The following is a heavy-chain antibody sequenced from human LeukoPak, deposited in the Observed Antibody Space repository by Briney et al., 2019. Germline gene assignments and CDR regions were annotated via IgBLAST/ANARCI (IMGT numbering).Heavy chain of an antibody. CDR2: IYYSGST. Sequence: PSETLSLTCTVSGGSISSYYWSWIRQPPGKGLEWIGYIYYSGSTNYNPSLKSRVTISVDTSKNQFSLKLSSVTVADTAVYYCAREGLLPAAPGAYYYYMDVWGKGTTVTVSS. J-gene: IGHJ6*03. CDR3: AREGLLPAAPGAYYYYMDV. D-gene: IGHD2-2*01. V-gene: IGHV4-59*01. CDR1: GGSISSYY.